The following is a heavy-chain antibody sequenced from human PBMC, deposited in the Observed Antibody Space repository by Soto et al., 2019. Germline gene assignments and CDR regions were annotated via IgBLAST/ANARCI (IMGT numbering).Heavy chain of an antibody. Sequence: QVQLVQSGAEVKKPGASVKVSCKPSGYTFTDNGLSWVRQAPGQGLEWLGWISAYNGNTNYAQKFQGRVTMTTDTSTSTVYMELRSLGSDDTAVYYCARVGEGALLPDYWGQGTLVTVSS. J-gene: IGHJ4*02. D-gene: IGHD3-16*01. V-gene: IGHV1-18*01. CDR3: ARVGEGALLPDY. CDR2: ISAYNGNT. CDR1: GYTFTDNG.